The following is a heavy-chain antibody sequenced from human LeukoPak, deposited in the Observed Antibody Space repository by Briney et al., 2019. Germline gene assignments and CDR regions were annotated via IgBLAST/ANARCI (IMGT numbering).Heavy chain of an antibody. CDR1: GFTFSSYG. CDR3: ARRSGIAVAGAFDY. CDR2: ISGSGGST. J-gene: IGHJ4*02. V-gene: IGHV3-23*01. D-gene: IGHD6-19*01. Sequence: GGSLRLSCAASGFTFSSYGMSWVRQAPGKGLEWVSAISGSGGSTYYADSVKGRYTISRDNSKNTLYLQMNSLRAEDTAVYYCARRSGIAVAGAFDYWGQGTLVTVSS.